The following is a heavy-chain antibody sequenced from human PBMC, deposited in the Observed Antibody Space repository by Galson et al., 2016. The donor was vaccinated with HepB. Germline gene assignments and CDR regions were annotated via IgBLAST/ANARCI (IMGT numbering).Heavy chain of an antibody. CDR2: ISASGGST. D-gene: IGHD6-19*01. CDR3: AKDRDGAVAGTVDLDS. J-gene: IGHJ4*02. CDR1: GFTFNSYA. Sequence: SLRLSCAASGFTFNSYAMSWVRQAPGKGLEWVSEISASGGSTYYADSVKGRFTISRDNSKNTLYLQMNSLRVEDTAVYYCAKDRDGAVAGTVDLDSWGQGTLVTVSS. V-gene: IGHV3-23*01.